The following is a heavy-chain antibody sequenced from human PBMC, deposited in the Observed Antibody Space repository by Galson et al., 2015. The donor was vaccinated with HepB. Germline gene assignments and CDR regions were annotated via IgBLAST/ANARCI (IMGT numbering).Heavy chain of an antibody. J-gene: IGHJ6*03. V-gene: IGHV1-46*01. CDR2: INPSGGST. D-gene: IGHD3-10*01. CDR1: GYTFTSYY. CDR3: ARDVGYGSGPLYYYYYYMDV. Sequence: SVKVSCKASGYTFTSYYMHWVRQAPGQGLEWMGIINPSGGSTSYAQKFQGRVTMTRDTSTSTVYMELSSLRSEDTAVYYCARDVGYGSGPLYYYYYYMDVWGKGTTVTVSS.